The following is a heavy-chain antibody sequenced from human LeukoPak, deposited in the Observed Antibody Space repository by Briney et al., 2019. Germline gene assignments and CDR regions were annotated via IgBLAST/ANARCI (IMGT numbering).Heavy chain of an antibody. CDR2: IYHSGTT. Sequence: PSETLSLTCTVSGGSMRSGDYYWSWIRQPPGKGLEWIGYIYHSGTTYYNPSLKSRLTMSLDTSNHQFSLTVSSVTAADTAVYYCARVFKGSGSYYSPFYYDMDVWGQGTTVTVSS. CDR3: ARVFKGSGSYYSPFYYDMDV. V-gene: IGHV4-30-4*01. J-gene: IGHJ6*02. D-gene: IGHD3-10*01. CDR1: GGSMRSGDYY.